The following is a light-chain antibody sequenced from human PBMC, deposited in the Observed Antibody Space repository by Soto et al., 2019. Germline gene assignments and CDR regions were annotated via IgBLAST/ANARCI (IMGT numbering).Light chain of an antibody. V-gene: IGLV1-44*01. J-gene: IGLJ1*01. CDR3: AAWDDSLDGDV. Sequence: QSVLTQPPSASGIPGQSDTISCSGSRSNIGSNNVNWYQQLPGTAPRLLTFNNHLRPSGVPDRFSGSKSGASASLAISGLQSEDEGDYYCAAWDDSLDGDVFGTGTKVTVL. CDR1: RSNIGSNN. CDR2: NNH.